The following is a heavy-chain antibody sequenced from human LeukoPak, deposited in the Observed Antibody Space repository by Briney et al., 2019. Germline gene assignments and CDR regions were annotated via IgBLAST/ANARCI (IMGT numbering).Heavy chain of an antibody. V-gene: IGHV3-23*01. J-gene: IGHJ4*02. D-gene: IGHD3-3*01. CDR2: ISGSGGSA. CDR3: AKVTIFGVVIIRSGHYFDY. CDR1: GFTFSSYA. Sequence: GGSLRLSCAASGFTFSSYAMIWVRQAPGKGLEWVSAISGSGGSAYYADSVKGRFTISRDNSKNTLYLQMNSLRAEDTAVYYCAKVTIFGVVIIRSGHYFDYWGQGTLVTVSS.